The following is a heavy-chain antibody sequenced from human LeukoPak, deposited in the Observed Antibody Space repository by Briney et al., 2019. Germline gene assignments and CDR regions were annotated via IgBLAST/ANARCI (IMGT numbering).Heavy chain of an antibody. CDR1: GFTFSSYW. J-gene: IGHJ6*02. V-gene: IGHV3-7*01. Sequence: GGSLRLSCAASGFTFSSYWISWVRQAPGKGLEWVANIKQDGSEKYYVDSVKGRFTISRDNAKNSLYLQMNSLRAEDTAVYYCARLGTFADVWGQGTTVTVSS. CDR3: ARLGTFADV. D-gene: IGHD2/OR15-2a*01. CDR2: IKQDGSEK.